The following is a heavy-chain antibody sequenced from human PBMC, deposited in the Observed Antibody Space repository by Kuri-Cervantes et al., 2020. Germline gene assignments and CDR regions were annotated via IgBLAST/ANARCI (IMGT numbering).Heavy chain of an antibody. V-gene: IGHV1-18*01. J-gene: IGHJ4*02. CDR2: ISANNGNT. CDR1: GYTFPSYG. CDR3: ARTTAVSGGRGDY. D-gene: IGHD2-15*01. Sequence: ASVKVSCKVSGYTFPSYGISWVRQAPGQGLEWMGWISANNGNTDYAQKFQGRVTMTIDTSTSTAYMELNRLRSDDTAVYYCARTTAVSGGRGDYWGQGTLVIDSS.